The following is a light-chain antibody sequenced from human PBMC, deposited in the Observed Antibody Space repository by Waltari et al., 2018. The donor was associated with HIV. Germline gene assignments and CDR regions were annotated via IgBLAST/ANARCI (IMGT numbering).Light chain of an antibody. CDR1: SSDGGGYNY. CDR3: CSYAGIYTYVK. V-gene: IGLV2-11*01. J-gene: IGLJ2*01. Sequence: QSALTPPRSVSGSPGQSVSIPCPGTSSDGGGYNYFSWYQQHPDKAPKLMIYDVSQRPSGVPDRFSGSKSGNTASLTISGLQAEDEADYYCCSYAGIYTYVKFGGGTKLTVL. CDR2: DVS.